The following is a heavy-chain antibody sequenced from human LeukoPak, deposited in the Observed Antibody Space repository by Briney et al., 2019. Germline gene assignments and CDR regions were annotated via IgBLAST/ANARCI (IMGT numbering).Heavy chain of an antibody. CDR3: ARHYYGSGSYFYFQH. CDR1: GGSISSYY. Sequence: SETPSLTCTVSGGSISSYYWSWIRQPPGKGLEWIGYIYYSGSTNYNPSLKSRVTISVDTSKNQFSLKLSSVTAADTAVYYCARHYYGSGSYFYFQHWGQGTLVTVSS. V-gene: IGHV4-59*08. CDR2: IYYSGST. J-gene: IGHJ1*01. D-gene: IGHD3-10*01.